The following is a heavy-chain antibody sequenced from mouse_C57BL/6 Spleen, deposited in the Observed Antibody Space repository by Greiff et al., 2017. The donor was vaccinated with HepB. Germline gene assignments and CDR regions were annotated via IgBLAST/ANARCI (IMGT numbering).Heavy chain of an antibody. CDR1: GYTFTSYW. J-gene: IGHJ2*01. CDR3: ARRGHYYGSSFDY. CDR2: IDPSDSYT. V-gene: IGHV1-69*01. Sequence: QVQLKQPGAELVMPGASVKLSCKASGYTFTSYWMHWVKQRPGQGLEWIGEIDPSDSYTNYNQKFKGKSTLTVDKSSSTAYMQLSSLTSEDSAVYYCARRGHYYGSSFDYWGQGTTLTVSS. D-gene: IGHD1-1*01.